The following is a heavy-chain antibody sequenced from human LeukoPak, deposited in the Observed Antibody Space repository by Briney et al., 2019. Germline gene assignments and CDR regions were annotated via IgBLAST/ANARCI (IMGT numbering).Heavy chain of an antibody. CDR1: GGSFSGYY. D-gene: IGHD2-2*01. CDR2: INHSGST. V-gene: IGHV4-34*01. J-gene: IGHJ6*02. Sequence: SETLSLTCAVYGGSFSGYYWSWIRQPPGKGLEWIGEINHSGSTNYNPSLKSRVTISVDTPKNQFSLKLSSVTAADTAVYYCARTRYCSSTSCHRKPYYYGMDVWGQGTTVTVSS. CDR3: ARTRYCSSTSCHRKPYYYGMDV.